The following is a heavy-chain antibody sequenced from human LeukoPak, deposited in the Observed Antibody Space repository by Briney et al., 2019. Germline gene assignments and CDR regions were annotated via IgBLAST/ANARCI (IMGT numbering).Heavy chain of an antibody. CDR3: ARGNTAMVT. V-gene: IGHV4-4*07. J-gene: IGHJ4*02. CDR1: GGSISSYY. Sequence: SETLSLTCTVSGGSISSYYWNWIRQPAGKGLEWIGRIYTSGTTHYNPSLQSRVTLSVDTSKNQVSLKLNYVTAADTAVYYCARGNTAMVTWGQGTLVTVSS. CDR2: IYTSGTT. D-gene: IGHD5-18*01.